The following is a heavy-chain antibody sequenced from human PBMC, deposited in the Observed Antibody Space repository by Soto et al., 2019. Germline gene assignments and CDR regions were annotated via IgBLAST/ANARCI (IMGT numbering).Heavy chain of an antibody. CDR2: INPSGGHT. CDR1: GYTFTSYY. Sequence: ASVKVSCKASGYTFTSYYLHWVRQAPGQGLEWMGIINPSGGHTSYAQKFHGRVTMTSDTSTSTAYMELRSLRSDDTAVYYCARDLGGQIVDYWGQGTLVTVS. CDR3: ARDLGGQIVDY. J-gene: IGHJ4*02. D-gene: IGHD1-26*01. V-gene: IGHV1-46*01.